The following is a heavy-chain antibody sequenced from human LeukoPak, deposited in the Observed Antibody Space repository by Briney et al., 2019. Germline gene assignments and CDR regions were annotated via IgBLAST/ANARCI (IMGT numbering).Heavy chain of an antibody. D-gene: IGHD3-16*01. Sequence: GGSLRLSCAASEFTYGMHWIRQAPDKGLEWVAMISHDGGAKYYGDSVKGRLTISRDNSDNTLYLQMNSLRVEDTAVYYCARDWGSSGWYNWFDPWGQGILVTVSS. J-gene: IGHJ5*02. CDR1: EFTYG. V-gene: IGHV3-30*03. CDR3: ARDWGSSGWYNWFDP. CDR2: ISHDGGAK.